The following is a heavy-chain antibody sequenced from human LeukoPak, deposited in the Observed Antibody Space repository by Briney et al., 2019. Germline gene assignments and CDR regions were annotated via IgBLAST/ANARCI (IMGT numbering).Heavy chain of an antibody. Sequence: SETLSLTCTVSGGSISSSSYYWGWIRQPPGKGLEWIGNLYYSGSTYYNPSLKSRVTISVDTSKNQFSLKLSSVTAADTAVYYCARQAISGYDPPPFDSWGQGTLVTVSS. CDR3: ARQAISGYDPPPFDS. CDR2: LYYSGST. V-gene: IGHV4-39*01. D-gene: IGHD5-12*01. J-gene: IGHJ4*02. CDR1: GGSISSSSYY.